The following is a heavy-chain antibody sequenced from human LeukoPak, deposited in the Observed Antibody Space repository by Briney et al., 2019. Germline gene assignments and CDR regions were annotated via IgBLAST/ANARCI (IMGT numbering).Heavy chain of an antibody. Sequence: PSQTLSLTCTVSGGSISSSSYYWGWIRQPPGKGLEWIGSIYYSGSTYYNPSLKGRVTISVDTSKNQFSLKLSSVTAADTAVYYCSIMITFGGVIGTDYWGQGTLVTVSS. D-gene: IGHD3-16*02. V-gene: IGHV4-39*01. CDR2: IYYSGST. CDR3: SIMITFGGVIGTDY. CDR1: GGSISSSSYY. J-gene: IGHJ4*02.